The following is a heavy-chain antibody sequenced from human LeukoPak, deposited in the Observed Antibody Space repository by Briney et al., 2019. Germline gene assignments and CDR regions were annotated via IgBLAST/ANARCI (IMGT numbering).Heavy chain of an antibody. V-gene: IGHV3-21*01. CDR2: ISSSSSYI. J-gene: IGHJ4*02. CDR1: GGSISSSS. CDR3: ARDNMVRGAGIDY. D-gene: IGHD3-10*01. Sequence: PSETLSLTCTVSGGSISSSSYYWGWLRQAPGTGLEWVSSISSSSSYIYYADSVKGRFTISRDNAKNSLYLQMNSLRAEDTAVYYCARDNMVRGAGIDYWGQGTLVTVSS.